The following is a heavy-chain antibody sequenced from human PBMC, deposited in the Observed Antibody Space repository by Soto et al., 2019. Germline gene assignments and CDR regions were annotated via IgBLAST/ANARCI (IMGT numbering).Heavy chain of an antibody. D-gene: IGHD6-13*01. Sequence: QVQLVESGGGVVQPGRSLRLSCAASGFTFSSYGMHWVRQAPGKGLEWVAVISYDGSNKYHADSVKGRFTISRDNSKNTLYLQMNSLRAEDTAVYYCAKDGAAAAGTALDPWGQGTLVTVSS. V-gene: IGHV3-30*18. CDR2: ISYDGSNK. CDR3: AKDGAAAAGTALDP. J-gene: IGHJ5*02. CDR1: GFTFSSYG.